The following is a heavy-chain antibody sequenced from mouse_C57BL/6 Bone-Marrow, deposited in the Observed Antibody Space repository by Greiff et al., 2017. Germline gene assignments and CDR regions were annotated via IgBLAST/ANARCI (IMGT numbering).Heavy chain of an antibody. V-gene: IGHV14-3*01. CDR3: AHYYGSSYRRYYAMDY. Sequence: EVKLQESVAELVRPGASVKLSCTASGFNIKNTYMHWVKQRPEQGLEWIGRIDPANGNTKYAPKFQGKATITADTSSNTAYLQLSSLTSEDTAIYYCAHYYGSSYRRYYAMDYWGQGTSVTVSS. J-gene: IGHJ4*01. CDR1: GFNIKNTY. D-gene: IGHD1-1*01. CDR2: IDPANGNT.